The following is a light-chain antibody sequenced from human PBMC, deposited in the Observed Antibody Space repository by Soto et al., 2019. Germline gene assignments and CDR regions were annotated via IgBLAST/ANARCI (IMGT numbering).Light chain of an antibody. CDR2: TSF. CDR3: QQAFSAEWT. J-gene: IGKJ1*01. CDR1: QSIGTF. Sequence: IQITQSPSSLSASVGDRVSITCRASQSIGTFLNWYQQKPGEAPNLLIHTSFTLYSGVPSRFSGTGSGTDFTLTISSLKPEDFATYYCQQAFSAEWTFGQGTKV. V-gene: IGKV1-39*01.